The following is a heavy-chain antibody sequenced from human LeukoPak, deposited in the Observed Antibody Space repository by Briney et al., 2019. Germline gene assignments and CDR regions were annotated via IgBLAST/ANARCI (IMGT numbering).Heavy chain of an antibody. CDR1: GFTFSDYY. CDR2: ISSSGSTI. D-gene: IGHD3-10*01. V-gene: IGHV3-11*04. J-gene: IGHJ6*03. CDR3: ARDRGGPYYYYMDV. Sequence: PGXSLRLSCAASGFTFSDYYMSWIRQAPGKGLEWVSYISSSGSTIYYADSVKGRFTISRDNAKNSLYLQMNSLGAEDTAVYYCARDRGGPYYYYMDVWGKGTTVTVSS.